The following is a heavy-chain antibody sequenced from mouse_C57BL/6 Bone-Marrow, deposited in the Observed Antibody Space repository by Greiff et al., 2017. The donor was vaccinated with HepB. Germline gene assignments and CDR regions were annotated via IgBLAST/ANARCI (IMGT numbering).Heavy chain of an antibody. CDR3: ARRFYYSNYPVWFAY. D-gene: IGHD2-5*01. V-gene: IGHV1-69*01. CDR2: IDPSDSYT. J-gene: IGHJ3*01. CDR1: GYTFTSYW. Sequence: QVQLQQPGAELVMPGASVKLSCKASGYTFTSYWMHWVKQRPGQGLEWIGEIDPSDSYTNYNQKFKGKSTLTVDKSSSTAYMQLSSLTAEDSAFYHCARRFYYSNYPVWFAYGGQGTLVTVAA.